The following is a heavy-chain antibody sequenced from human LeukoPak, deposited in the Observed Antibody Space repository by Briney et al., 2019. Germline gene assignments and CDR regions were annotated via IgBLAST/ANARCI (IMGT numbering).Heavy chain of an antibody. CDR2: INSDGSST. CDR1: GFTFSSYW. D-gene: IGHD2-15*01. J-gene: IGHJ4*02. CDR3: ARERIYCSGGSCYHYFDY. Sequence: PGGSLRLSCAASGFTFSSYWMHWVRQAPGKGLVWVSRINSDGSSTSYADSVKGRFTISRDNAKNTLYLQMNSLRAEDTAVYYCARERIYCSGGSCYHYFDYWGQGTLVTVSS. V-gene: IGHV3-74*01.